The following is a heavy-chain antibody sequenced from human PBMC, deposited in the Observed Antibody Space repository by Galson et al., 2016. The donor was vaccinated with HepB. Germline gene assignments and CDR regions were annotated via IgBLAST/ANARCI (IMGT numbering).Heavy chain of an antibody. D-gene: IGHD2-15*01. V-gene: IGHV4-30-4*08. CDR1: GGSISSGDYY. Sequence: TLSLTCTVSGGSISSGDYYWTRIRQPPGKGLEWIGYIYYSGSTEYNESLKSRISMSVDTSKNQFSLKLTSVTAADTAVYYCARELLLGYWFDPWGPGTLVTVSS. CDR2: IYYSGST. CDR3: ARELLLGYWFDP. J-gene: IGHJ5*02.